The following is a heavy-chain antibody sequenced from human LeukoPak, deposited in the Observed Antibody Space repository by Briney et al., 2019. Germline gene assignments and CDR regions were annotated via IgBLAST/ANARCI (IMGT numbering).Heavy chain of an antibody. Sequence: SETLSLTCTVSGDSMSGYYWSWIRQSPGKGLDWIGHIYYTGTTTYNPSLKSRVSVSMDSSKNQFSLKLSSVTAADTAVYYCARDLGITMVRGVTIHYYGMDVWGQGTTVTVSS. V-gene: IGHV4-59*01. CDR2: IYYTGTT. J-gene: IGHJ6*02. CDR1: GDSMSGYY. D-gene: IGHD3-10*01. CDR3: ARDLGITMVRGVTIHYYGMDV.